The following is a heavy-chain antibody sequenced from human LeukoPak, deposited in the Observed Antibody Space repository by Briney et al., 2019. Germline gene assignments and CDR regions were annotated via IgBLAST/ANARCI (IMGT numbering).Heavy chain of an antibody. CDR2: ISDSGSGT. CDR3: AKRQLRGDSSYYFDY. D-gene: IGHD3-16*01. V-gene: IGHV3-23*01. J-gene: IGHJ4*02. Sequence: GGSLRLSCAASGYTFSNSAMGWVRQAPGKGLEWVSSISDSGSGTFYPDSVKGRFTISRDNSKNMLYLQMNSLRIDDTTVYYCAKRQLRGDSSYYFDYWGPGTLVTVSS. CDR1: GYTFSNSA.